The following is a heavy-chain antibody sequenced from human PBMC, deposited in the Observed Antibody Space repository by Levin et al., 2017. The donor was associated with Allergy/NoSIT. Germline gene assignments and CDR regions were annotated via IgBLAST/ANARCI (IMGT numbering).Heavy chain of an antibody. D-gene: IGHD3-3*01. CDR3: ARQLGDCWSGYNDFDY. Sequence: GGSLRLSCAASGFTFSSYEMNWVRRAPGKGLEWVSYISSTGSTIYSADSVKGRFTISRNNAQTSLYLHMNSRRAEDTAVYYCARQLGDCWSGYNDFDYWGQGTLVTVSS. V-gene: IGHV3-48*03. CDR2: ISSTGSTI. CDR1: GFTFSSYE. J-gene: IGHJ4*02.